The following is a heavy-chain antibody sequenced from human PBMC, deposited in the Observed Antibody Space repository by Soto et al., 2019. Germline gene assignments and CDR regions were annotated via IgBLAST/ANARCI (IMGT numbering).Heavy chain of an antibody. D-gene: IGHD3-22*01. CDR1: GGTFSSYA. V-gene: IGHV1-69*01. CDR2: IIPIFGTA. J-gene: IGHJ4*02. Sequence: QVQLVQSGAVVKKPGSSVKVSCKASGGTFSSYAISWVRQAPGQGLEWMGGIIPIFGTATYAQKFQGRVTITADESTSTAYMELSSLRSEDTAVYYCARDPYYYDSSGYYYYYWGQGTLVTVSS. CDR3: ARDPYYYDSSGYYYYY.